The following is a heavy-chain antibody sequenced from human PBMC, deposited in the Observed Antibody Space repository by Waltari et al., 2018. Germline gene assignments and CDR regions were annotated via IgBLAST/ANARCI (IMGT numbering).Heavy chain of an antibody. CDR1: GGSISSYY. V-gene: IGHV4-59*01. Sequence: QVQLQESGPGLVKPSETLSLTCTVSGGSISSYYWSWIRQPPGKGLEWIGYIYYSGSTNYNPSRKSRVTISVDTSKNQFSLKLSSVTAADTAVYYCARPMGDDSSGYYYADWYFDLWGRGTLVTVSS. J-gene: IGHJ2*01. CDR2: IYYSGST. D-gene: IGHD3-22*01. CDR3: ARPMGDDSSGYYYADWYFDL.